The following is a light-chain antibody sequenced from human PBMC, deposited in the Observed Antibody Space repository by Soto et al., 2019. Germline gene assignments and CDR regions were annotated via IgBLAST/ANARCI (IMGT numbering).Light chain of an antibody. CDR1: QSVSSQ. CDR2: GAS. CDR3: QQYNNWPSIT. J-gene: IGKJ5*01. V-gene: IGKV3D-15*01. Sequence: EIVLTQSPATLSLSPGERATLSCRASQSVSSQLAWYQQKPGQAPRLLIYGASTRATGIPARFSGSGSGTEFTLTISSLQSEDFAVYYCQQYNNWPSITFGQGTRLEIK.